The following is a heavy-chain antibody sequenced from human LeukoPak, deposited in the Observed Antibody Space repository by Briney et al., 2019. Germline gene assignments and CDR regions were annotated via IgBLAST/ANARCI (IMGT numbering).Heavy chain of an antibody. CDR2: IIPIFGTA. J-gene: IGHJ6*03. CDR1: GGTFSSYA. CDR3: ARGVSGYQGYYNMDV. D-gene: IGHD3-22*01. V-gene: IGHV1-69*05. Sequence: ASVKVSCKASGGTFSSYAINWVRQAPGQGLEWVGRIIPIFGTANYAQKFQGGVTITTDESTSTAYMELSSLRSEDTAVYYCARGVSGYQGYYNMDVWDKGTTVTVSS.